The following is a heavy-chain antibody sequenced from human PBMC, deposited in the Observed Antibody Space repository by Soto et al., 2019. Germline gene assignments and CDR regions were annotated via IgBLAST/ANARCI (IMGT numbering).Heavy chain of an antibody. CDR1: GFTFSSYA. V-gene: IGHV3-23*01. J-gene: IGHJ4*02. D-gene: IGHD3-3*01. CDR3: AKGEDFWSGYYSIMARFTPPYYFGY. Sequence: GGSLRLSCAASGFTFSSYAMSWVRQAPGKGLEWVSAISGSGGSTYYADSVKGRFTISRDNSKNTLYLQMNSLRAEDTAVYYCAKGEDFWSGYYSIMARFTPPYYFGYWGQGTLVTVSS. CDR2: ISGSGGST.